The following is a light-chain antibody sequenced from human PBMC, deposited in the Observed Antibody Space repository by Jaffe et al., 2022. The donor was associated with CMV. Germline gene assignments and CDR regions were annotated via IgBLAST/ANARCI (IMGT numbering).Light chain of an antibody. CDR1: QSITNY. CDR2: AAS. J-gene: IGKJ2*01. CDR3: QQTYNSPPYN. V-gene: IGKV1-39*01. Sequence: DIQLTQSPSSLSASVGDRVTITCRASQSITNYLNWYQQKPGKAPSLLIYAASNLQSGVPSRFSGGGSGTDFTLTISGLQPEDLATYYCQQTYNSPPYNFGQGTRVEIK.